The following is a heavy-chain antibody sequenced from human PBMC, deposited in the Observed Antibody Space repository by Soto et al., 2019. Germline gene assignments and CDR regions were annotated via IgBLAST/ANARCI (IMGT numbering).Heavy chain of an antibody. CDR1: GFTFSSYG. J-gene: IGHJ6*02. CDR3: ARDFWSGYYTSRYYGMDV. V-gene: IGHV3-33*01. Sequence: QVQLVESGGGVVQPGRSLRLSCAASGFTFSSYGMHWVRQAPGKGLEWVAVIWYDGSNKYYADSVKGRFTSSRDNSKNTLYLQMNSLRAEDTAVYYCARDFWSGYYTSRYYGMDVWGQGTTVTVSS. CDR2: IWYDGSNK. D-gene: IGHD3-3*01.